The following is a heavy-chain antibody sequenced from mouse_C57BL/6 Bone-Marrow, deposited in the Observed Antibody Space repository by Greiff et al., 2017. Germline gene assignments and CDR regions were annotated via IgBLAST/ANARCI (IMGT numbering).Heavy chain of an antibody. J-gene: IGHJ3*01. Sequence: DVKLVESGGGLVPPGGSLKLSCAASGFTFSDYGMAWVRQAPRKGPEWVAFISNLAYSIYYADTVTGRFTISRENAKNTLYLEMSSLRSEDTAMYYCARQGDYGSSYGFAYWGQGTLVTVSA. CDR2: ISNLAYSI. CDR1: GFTFSDYG. D-gene: IGHD1-1*01. V-gene: IGHV5-15*01. CDR3: ARQGDYGSSYGFAY.